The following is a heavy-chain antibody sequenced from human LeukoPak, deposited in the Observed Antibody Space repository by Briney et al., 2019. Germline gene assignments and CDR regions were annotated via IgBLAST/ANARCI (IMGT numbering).Heavy chain of an antibody. D-gene: IGHD6-6*01. CDR2: IWYDGSNK. V-gene: IGHV3-33*01. CDR1: GFTFSSYG. Sequence: GGSLRLSCAASGFTFSSYGMHWVRQAPGKGLEWVAVIWYDGSNKYYADSVKGRFTISRDNSKNTLYLQMNSLRAEDTAVYYCARAGSSSSLDYWGQGTLVTVSS. CDR3: ARAGSSSSLDY. J-gene: IGHJ4*02.